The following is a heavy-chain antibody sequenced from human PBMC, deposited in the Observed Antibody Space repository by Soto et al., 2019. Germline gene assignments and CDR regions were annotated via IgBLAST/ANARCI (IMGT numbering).Heavy chain of an antibody. V-gene: IGHV3-21*01. CDR1: GFTVSGYS. J-gene: IGHJ3*02. Sequence: GGSLRLSCVASGFTVSGYSMHWVRQAPGKGLEWVSYISGSSMSIYYADSLKGRFTISRDNAKNSLFLQMNSLRAEDTAVYYCARDLSSWLDAFDTWGQGTMVTVSS. CDR2: ISGSSMSI. CDR3: ARDLSSWLDAFDT. D-gene: IGHD6-19*01.